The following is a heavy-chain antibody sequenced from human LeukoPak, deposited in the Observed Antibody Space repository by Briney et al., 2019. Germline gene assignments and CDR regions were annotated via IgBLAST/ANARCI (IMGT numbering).Heavy chain of an antibody. V-gene: IGHV4-39*01. J-gene: IGHJ4*02. D-gene: IGHD3-10*01. CDR3: ARLPRKGYYGSGSYPLLDY. CDR1: GGSISSSSYY. CDR2: IYYSGST. Sequence: SETLSLTCTVSGGSISSSSYYWGWIRQPPGKGLEWIGSIYYSGSTYYNPSLKSRVTISVDTSKNQFSLKLSSVTAADTAVYYCARLPRKGYYGSGSYPLLDYWGQGTLVTVSS.